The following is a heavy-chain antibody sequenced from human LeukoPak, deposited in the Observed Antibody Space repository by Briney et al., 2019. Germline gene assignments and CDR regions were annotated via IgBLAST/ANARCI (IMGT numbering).Heavy chain of an antibody. CDR3: VLSPAALVVDYYYGMDV. D-gene: IGHD2-21*01. Sequence: GGSLRLSCAASGFTFSSYAMSWVRQAPGKGLEWVSAISGSGGSTYYADSVRGRFTISRDNSKNTLYLQMNSLRAEDTAVYYCVLSPAALVVDYYYGMDVWGQGTTVTVSS. J-gene: IGHJ6*02. V-gene: IGHV3-23*01. CDR2: ISGSGGST. CDR1: GFTFSSYA.